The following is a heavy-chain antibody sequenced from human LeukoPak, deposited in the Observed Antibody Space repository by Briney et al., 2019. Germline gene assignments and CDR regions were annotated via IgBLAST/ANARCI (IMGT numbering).Heavy chain of an antibody. D-gene: IGHD6-19*01. J-gene: IGHJ4*02. Sequence: PGGSLRLSCAASGFGFSSYAMSWVRQAPGEGLEWVSSISGSGDNTYYAESVKGRFTISRDNSKNTLFLQMNSLRAEDTAVFYCAKRSGYTTGWFFDFWGQGTLVTVSS. CDR3: AKRSGYTTGWFFDF. CDR1: GFGFSSYA. CDR2: ISGSGDNT. V-gene: IGHV3-23*01.